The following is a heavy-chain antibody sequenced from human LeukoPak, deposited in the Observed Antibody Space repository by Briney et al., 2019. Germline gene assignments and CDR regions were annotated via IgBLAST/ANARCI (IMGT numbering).Heavy chain of an antibody. D-gene: IGHD1-1*01. CDR1: GFTFSSYS. CDR3: ARERTKGGSDAFDI. Sequence: GGSLRLSCAASGFTFSSYSMNWVRQAPGKGLEWVSSISSGGMWIYYADSLKGRFTISRDNAKNSLFLQMNSLRAEDTAVYYCARERTKGGSDAFDIWGQGTMVTVSS. J-gene: IGHJ3*02. CDR2: ISSGGMWI. V-gene: IGHV3-21*01.